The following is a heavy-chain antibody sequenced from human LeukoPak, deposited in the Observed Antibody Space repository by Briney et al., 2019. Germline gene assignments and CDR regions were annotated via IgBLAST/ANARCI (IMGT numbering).Heavy chain of an antibody. V-gene: IGHV1-69*13. D-gene: IGHD1-26*01. Sequence: GASVKVSCKASGGTFSSYAISWVRQAPGQGLEWMGGIIPIFGTANYAQKFQGRVTITADESTSTAYMELSSLRSEDTAEYYCATRGSYDGWFDYWGQGTLVTVSS. CDR1: GGTFSSYA. J-gene: IGHJ4*02. CDR3: ATRGSYDGWFDY. CDR2: IIPIFGTA.